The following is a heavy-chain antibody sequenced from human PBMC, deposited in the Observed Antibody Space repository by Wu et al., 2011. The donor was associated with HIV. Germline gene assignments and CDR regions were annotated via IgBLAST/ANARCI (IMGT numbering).Heavy chain of an antibody. V-gene: IGHV1-46*03. Sequence: YMRLGATGPGQGLEWMGVINPSGGRISYAQKFQGRVTMTRDTSTNTFYMQLSGLRSDDLGVYYCATRIGNMEAFNIWGQGTRVIVS. D-gene: IGHD1/OR15-1a*01. CDR1: Y. J-gene: IGHJ3*02. CDR2: INPSGGRI. CDR3: ATRIGNMEAFNI.